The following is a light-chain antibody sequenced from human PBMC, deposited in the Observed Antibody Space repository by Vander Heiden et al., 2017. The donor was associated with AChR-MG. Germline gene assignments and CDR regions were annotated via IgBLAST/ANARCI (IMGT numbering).Light chain of an antibody. CDR2: AAS. V-gene: IGKV1-8*01. J-gene: IGKJ4*01. CDR1: QSISSY. Sequence: ASRMTQSPSSLSASTGDRVTITCRASQSISSYLAWYQQKPGKAPKLLIYAASTLQSGVPSRFSGSGSGTDFTLTISSLQSEDFAAYYCQQYYSSARTFGQGTKVEIK. CDR3: QQYYSSART.